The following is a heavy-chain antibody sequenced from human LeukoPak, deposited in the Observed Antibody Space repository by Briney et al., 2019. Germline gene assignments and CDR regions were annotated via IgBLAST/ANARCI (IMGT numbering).Heavy chain of an antibody. V-gene: IGHV4-34*01. J-gene: IGHJ3*02. CDR3: ARDFGSSPLGAFDI. CDR1: GGSIRSSY. D-gene: IGHD1-26*01. CDR2: INHSGST. Sequence: PSETLSLTCTVSGGSIRSSYWSWIRQPPGKGLEWIGEINHSGSTNYNPSLKSRVTISVDTSKNQFSLKLSSVTAADTAVYYCARDFGSSPLGAFDIWGQGTMVTVSS.